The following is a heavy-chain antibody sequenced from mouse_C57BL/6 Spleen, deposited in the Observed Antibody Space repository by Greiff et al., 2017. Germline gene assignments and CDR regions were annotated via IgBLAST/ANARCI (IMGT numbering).Heavy chain of an antibody. CDR3: ARYDYYGSSDYAMDY. J-gene: IGHJ4*01. V-gene: IGHV1-72*01. CDR2: IDPNSGGT. Sequence: VQLQQPGAELVKPGASVKLSCKASGYTFTSYWMHWVKQRPGRGLEWIRRIDPNSGGTKYNEKFKSKATLTVDKPSSTAYMQLSSLTSEDSAVYYCARYDYYGSSDYAMDYWGQGTSVTVSS. D-gene: IGHD1-1*01. CDR1: GYTFTSYW.